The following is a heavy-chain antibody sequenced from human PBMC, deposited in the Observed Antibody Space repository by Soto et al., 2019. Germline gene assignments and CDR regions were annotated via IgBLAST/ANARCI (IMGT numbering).Heavy chain of an antibody. CDR3: ARKARQNSNYYYYYYGMDV. CDR1: GGTFSSYA. J-gene: IGHJ6*02. Sequence: QVQLVQSGAEVKKPGSSVKVSCKASGGTFSSYAISWVRQAPGHGLEWMGGIIPIFGTANYAQKFQGRVTITAAKSTSTAYMELSSLRSEDTAVYYCARKARQNSNYYYYYYGMDVWGQGTTVTVSS. CDR2: IIPIFGTA. V-gene: IGHV1-69*06. D-gene: IGHD4-4*01.